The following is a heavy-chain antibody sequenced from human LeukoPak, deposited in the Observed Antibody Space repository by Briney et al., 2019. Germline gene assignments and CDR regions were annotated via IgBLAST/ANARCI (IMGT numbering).Heavy chain of an antibody. CDR3: SISTFAH. V-gene: IGHV3-30*02. D-gene: IGHD1-1*01. Sequence: GSLKLFRCTAGINLTYYCLEWVRQGPSKGLEWVAFIWRDGSDNYYADSVKGRFTISRDNSRNTLYLQMNSLRGEDTAVYYCSISTFAHWGQGTLVTVSS. CDR1: GINLTYYC. J-gene: IGHJ4*02. CDR2: IWRDGSDN.